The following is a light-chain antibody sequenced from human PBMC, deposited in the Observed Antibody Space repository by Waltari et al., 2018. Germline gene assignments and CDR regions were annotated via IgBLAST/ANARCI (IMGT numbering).Light chain of an antibody. CDR2: WAS. Sequence: DIVMTQSPDSLAVSLGERATINCKSSQSVLYSSNNKNYLAWYQQKPGQPPKLLIYWASTRESGVPDRFSGSGSGTDFTLTIGGLQAEDVAMYYCQHYDSPPYTFGQGTKLEMK. J-gene: IGKJ2*01. CDR3: QHYDSPPYT. CDR1: QSVLYSSNNKNY. V-gene: IGKV4-1*01.